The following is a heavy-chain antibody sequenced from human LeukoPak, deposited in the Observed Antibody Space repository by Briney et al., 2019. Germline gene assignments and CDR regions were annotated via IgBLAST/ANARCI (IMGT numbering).Heavy chain of an antibody. V-gene: IGHV1-24*01. CDR3: ARFAVAEGGMTYYFDY. J-gene: IGHJ4*02. Sequence: ASVKVSCKVSGYTLTELSMHWVRQAPGKGLEWMGGFDPEDGETIYAQKFQGRVTMTEDTSTDTAYMELSSLRSEDTAVYYCARFAVAEGGMTYYFDYWGQGTLVTASS. D-gene: IGHD6-19*01. CDR1: GYTLTELS. CDR2: FDPEDGET.